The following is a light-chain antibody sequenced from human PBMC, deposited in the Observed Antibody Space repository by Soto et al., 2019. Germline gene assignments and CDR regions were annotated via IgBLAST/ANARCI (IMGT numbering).Light chain of an antibody. CDR3: LLYYGGAQIWV. J-gene: IGLJ3*02. CDR1: TGAVTSGFY. Sequence: QAVVTQEPSLTVSPGGTVTLTCASSTGAVTSGFYPNWFQQKPGQAPRALIYSTSNKYSWTPARFSGSLLGGKAALTLSGVQPEDEAEYYCLLYYGGAQIWVFDGGTKVTVL. V-gene: IGLV7-43*01. CDR2: STS.